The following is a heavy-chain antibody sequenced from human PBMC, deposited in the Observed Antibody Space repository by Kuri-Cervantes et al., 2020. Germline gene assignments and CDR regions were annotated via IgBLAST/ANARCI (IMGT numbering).Heavy chain of an antibody. CDR2: ISGSGGST. D-gene: IGHD6-19*01. J-gene: IGHJ4*02. CDR1: GFTFSSYA. CDR3: AKGGREWLGPYYSDY. V-gene: IGHV3-23*01. Sequence: GESLKISCAASGFTFSSYAMSRVRQAPGKGLEWVSAISGSGGSTYYVDSVKGRFTISRENSKNTLSLQMNSLRAEDTAVYYCAKGGREWLGPYYSDYWGQGTLVTVSS.